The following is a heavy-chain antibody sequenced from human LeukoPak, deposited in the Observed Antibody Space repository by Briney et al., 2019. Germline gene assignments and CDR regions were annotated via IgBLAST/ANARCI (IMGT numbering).Heavy chain of an antibody. Sequence: ASVTVSCEASGYTFTSYAMNWVRQAPGQGLEWMGWINTNTGNPTYAQGFTGRFVFSLDTSVSTAYLQISSLKAEDTAVYYCARRPGKGTATVDSDYWGQGTLVTVSS. CDR1: GYTFTSYA. V-gene: IGHV7-4-1*02. CDR2: INTNTGNP. D-gene: IGHD5-18*01. J-gene: IGHJ4*02. CDR3: ARRPGKGTATVDSDY.